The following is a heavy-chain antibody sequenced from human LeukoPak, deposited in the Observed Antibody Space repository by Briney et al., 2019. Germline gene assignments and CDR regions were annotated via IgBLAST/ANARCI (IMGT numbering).Heavy chain of an antibody. CDR2: VHLNSGIT. Sequence: ASVKVSCKASGYSFSGYFMHWVPQAPGQGLEWMGWVHLNSGITNYAQKFQGRVTMTRDPSITTAYMELRSLISDDTAVYYCARAPITLYCDGCGHFDIWGPGTMLTVSS. J-gene: IGHJ3*02. CDR1: GYSFSGYF. D-gene: IGHD2-21*01. V-gene: IGHV1-2*02. CDR3: ARAPITLYCDGCGHFDI.